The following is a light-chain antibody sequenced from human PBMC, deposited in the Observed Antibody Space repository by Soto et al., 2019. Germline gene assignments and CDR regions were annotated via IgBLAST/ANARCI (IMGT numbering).Light chain of an antibody. V-gene: IGLV2-8*01. CDR1: SSDVGGYNY. Sequence: QSALTQPPSASGSPGQSVTISCTGTSSDVGGYNYVPWFQQHPGKAPKLMIYEVSNRPPGVPDRFSGSKSGNTASLGVSGLRAEDEVDYYCSSYAGSNNFVVFGGGTKLAV. CDR2: EVS. J-gene: IGLJ2*01. CDR3: SSYAGSNNFVV.